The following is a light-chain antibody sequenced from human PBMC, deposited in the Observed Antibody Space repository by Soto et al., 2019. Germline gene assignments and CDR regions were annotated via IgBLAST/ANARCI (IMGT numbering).Light chain of an antibody. CDR3: QQADSFPLS. CDR1: QSIYKW. J-gene: IGKJ4*01. Sequence: DIQMTQSPSSVSASIGDRVTISCRASQSIYKWLVWYQQKPGKAPTPLIYAASSLQSGVPSRFSGSGYGTDFTLTISSLQPEDFATYYCQQADSFPLSFGGGTKVDIK. CDR2: AAS. V-gene: IGKV1-12*01.